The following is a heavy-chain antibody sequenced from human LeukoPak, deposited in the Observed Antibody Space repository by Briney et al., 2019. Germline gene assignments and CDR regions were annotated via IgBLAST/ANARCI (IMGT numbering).Heavy chain of an antibody. V-gene: IGHV3-23*01. CDR1: GFTFSSYG. CDR3: AKDACEGGDCFGWFDP. CDR2: IVGSDGST. Sequence: GSLRLSCAASGFTFSSYGMSWVRQAPGKGLEWVSGIVGSDGSTYYADSVKGRFTISRDNSKNTLYLQMNSLRAEDTAVYYCAKDACEGGDCFGWFDPWGQGTLVTVSS. J-gene: IGHJ5*02. D-gene: IGHD2-21*02.